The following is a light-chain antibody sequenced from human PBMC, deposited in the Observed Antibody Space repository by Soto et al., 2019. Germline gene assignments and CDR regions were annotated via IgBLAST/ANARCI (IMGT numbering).Light chain of an antibody. CDR3: QQYKDYTWT. CDR2: DAS. J-gene: IGKJ1*01. Sequence: EIVLTQTPPTLALSPGERATLSCRASQSVSSYLAWYQQKPGQAPRLLIYDASNRATGIPARFSGSGSGTDFTLTISSLQPDDFTTFYCQQYKDYTWTFGQGTKVDIK. V-gene: IGKV3-11*01. CDR1: QSVSSY.